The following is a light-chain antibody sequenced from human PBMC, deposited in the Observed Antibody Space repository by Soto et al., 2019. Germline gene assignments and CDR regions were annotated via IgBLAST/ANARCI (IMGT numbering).Light chain of an antibody. CDR1: QSVSSTY. J-gene: IGKJ2*01. V-gene: IGKV3-20*01. CDR2: AAS. Sequence: TQSPGTLSLSPGERATLSCRASQSVSSTYLSWYQQKPGQAPRLLIYAASSRETGIPDTFSGSGSGTDFTLTISRLEPEDFAVYYCQQYDNSPYTFGQGTKVDIK. CDR3: QQYDNSPYT.